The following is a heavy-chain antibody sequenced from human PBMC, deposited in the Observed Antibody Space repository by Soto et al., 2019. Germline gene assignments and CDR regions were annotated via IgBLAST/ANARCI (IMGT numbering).Heavy chain of an antibody. V-gene: IGHV3-30-3*01. CDR1: GFTFSSYA. Sequence: QVQLVESGGGVVQPGRSLRLSCAASGFTFSSYAIHWVRQAPGKGLEWVAVISYDGGNKNHADSVKGRFTISRDNSKNPLFLQMNNLRAEDTAVYYCARDGWLYYDSTSQGMDVWGQGTTVTVSS. CDR2: ISYDGGNK. D-gene: IGHD3-22*01. J-gene: IGHJ6*02. CDR3: ARDGWLYYDSTSQGMDV.